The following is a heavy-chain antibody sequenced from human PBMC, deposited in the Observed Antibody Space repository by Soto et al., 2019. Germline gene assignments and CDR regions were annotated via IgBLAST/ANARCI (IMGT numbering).Heavy chain of an antibody. Sequence: SETLSLTCTVSGGSISSSSYYWGWIRQPPGKGLEWIGSIYYSGSTYYNPSLKSRVTISVDTSKNQFSLKLSSVTAADTAVYYCARLLGSSWYGGLKLNYYMDVWGKGTTVTVSS. CDR2: IYYSGST. CDR3: ARLLGSSWYGGLKLNYYMDV. CDR1: GGSISSSSYY. D-gene: IGHD6-13*01. J-gene: IGHJ6*03. V-gene: IGHV4-39*01.